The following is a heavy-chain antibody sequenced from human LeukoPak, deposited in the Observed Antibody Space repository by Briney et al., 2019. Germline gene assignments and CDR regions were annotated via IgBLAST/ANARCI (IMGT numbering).Heavy chain of an antibody. CDR3: ARGTRDPYCSSTSCYLRAYYGMDV. Sequence: SETLSLTCAVYGGSFSGYYWSWIRQPPGKGLEWIGYIYYSGSTNYNPSLKSRVTISVDTSKNQFSLKLSSVTAADTAVYYCARGTRDPYCSSTSCYLRAYYGMDVWGQGTTVTVSS. CDR2: IYYSGST. CDR1: GGSFSGYY. V-gene: IGHV4-59*01. J-gene: IGHJ6*02. D-gene: IGHD2-2*01.